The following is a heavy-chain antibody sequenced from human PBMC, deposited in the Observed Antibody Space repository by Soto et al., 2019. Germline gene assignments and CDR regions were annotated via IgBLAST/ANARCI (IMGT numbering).Heavy chain of an antibody. J-gene: IGHJ1*01. CDR2: IKQDGSEK. Sequence: PGGALKLACGASGFTFRSNWMSWICQAPGKGLEWVANIKQDGSEKYYVDSVKGRFTISRDNAKNSLYLQMNSLRAEDTAVYYCASGNIIAAAVGAEYFQHWGQGT. D-gene: IGHD6-13*01. V-gene: IGHV3-7*05. CDR1: GFTFRSNW. CDR3: ASGNIIAAAVGAEYFQH.